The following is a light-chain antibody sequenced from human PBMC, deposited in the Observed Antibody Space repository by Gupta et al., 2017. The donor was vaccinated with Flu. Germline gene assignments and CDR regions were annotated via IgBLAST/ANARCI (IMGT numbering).Light chain of an antibody. Sequence: TLSLSPGERATLSCRASQSLSSHLAWYQQKAGQAPRLLIYDASNRATGIPARFSGSGSGTDFTLTISSLEAEDFAVYYCQQRSNWPPEGTFGGGTKVESK. CDR2: DAS. CDR3: QQRSNWPPEGT. J-gene: IGKJ4*01. CDR1: QSLSSH. V-gene: IGKV3-11*01.